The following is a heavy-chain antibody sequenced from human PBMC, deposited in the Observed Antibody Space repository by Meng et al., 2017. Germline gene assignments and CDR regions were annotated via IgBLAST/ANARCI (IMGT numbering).Heavy chain of an antibody. Sequence: GGSLRLSCAASGFTFSSYWMSWVRQAPGKGLEWVANIKQDGSEKYYVDSVKGRFTISRDNAKNSLYLQMNSLRAEDTAVYYCARDLAATTTFNWFDPWGQGTLVPSPQ. CDR3: ARDLAATTTFNWFDP. V-gene: IGHV3-7*01. D-gene: IGHD2/OR15-2a*01. CDR1: GFTFSSYW. CDR2: IKQDGSEK. J-gene: IGHJ5*02.